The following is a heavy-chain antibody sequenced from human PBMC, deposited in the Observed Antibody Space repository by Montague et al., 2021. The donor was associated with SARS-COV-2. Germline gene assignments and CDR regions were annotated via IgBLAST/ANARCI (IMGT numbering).Heavy chain of an antibody. Sequence: SETLSLTCTVSDDSINTKTYFWDWIRQPPGEGLEWIGSIHYRGSTYYNPSLKSRLTISVDTSRNQFSLKLSSVTAADTAVYFCARTTVVTPYYYYAMDVGGQGTTVTVSS. CDR2: IHYRGST. CDR1: DDSINTKTYF. V-gene: IGHV4-39*07. J-gene: IGHJ6*02. D-gene: IGHD4-23*01. CDR3: ARTTVVTPYYYYAMDV.